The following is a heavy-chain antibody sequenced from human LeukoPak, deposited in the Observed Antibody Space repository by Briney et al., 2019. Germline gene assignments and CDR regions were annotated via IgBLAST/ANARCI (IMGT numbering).Heavy chain of an antibody. CDR3: ARQVVIAAAGIHFDY. CDR1: GYSFTSYW. Sequence: GESLQISCKGSGYSFTSYWIGWVRQMPGKGLEWMGIIYPGDSDTRYSPSFQGQVTISADKSISTAYLQWSSLKASDTAMYYCARQVVIAAAGIHFDYWGQGTLVTVSS. CDR2: IYPGDSDT. D-gene: IGHD6-13*01. V-gene: IGHV5-51*01. J-gene: IGHJ4*02.